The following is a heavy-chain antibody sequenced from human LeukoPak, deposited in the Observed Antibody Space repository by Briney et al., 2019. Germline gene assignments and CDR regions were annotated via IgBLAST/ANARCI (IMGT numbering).Heavy chain of an antibody. Sequence: PGGSLRLSCAASGFTFTTYWMHWVRQAPGKGLVWVSRINSAGSTTTYADSVQGRFTISRDNAKNTLYLQMNSLRAEDTAVYYCARELLVGATRDTYYYYGMDVWGQGTTVTVSS. J-gene: IGHJ6*02. CDR3: ARELLVGATRDTYYYYGMDV. V-gene: IGHV3-74*01. CDR1: GFTFTTYW. D-gene: IGHD1-26*01. CDR2: INSAGSTT.